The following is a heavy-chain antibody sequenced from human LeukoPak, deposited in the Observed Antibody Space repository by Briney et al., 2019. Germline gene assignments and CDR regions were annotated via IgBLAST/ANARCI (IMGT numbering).Heavy chain of an antibody. CDR1: GGSISSYY. CDR2: IYYSGST. CDR3: ARGGVVVVAATHQSYSWFDP. Sequence: PSETLSLTCTVSGGSISSYYWSWIRQPPGKGLEWIGYIYYSGSTNYNPSLKSRVTISVDTSKNQFSLKLSSVTAADTAVYYCARGGVVVVAATHQSYSWFDPWGQGTLVTVSS. V-gene: IGHV4-59*01. J-gene: IGHJ5*02. D-gene: IGHD2-15*01.